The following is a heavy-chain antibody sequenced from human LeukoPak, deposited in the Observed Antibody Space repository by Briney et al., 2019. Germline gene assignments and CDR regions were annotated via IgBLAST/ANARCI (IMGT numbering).Heavy chain of an antibody. CDR3: ARGIEMATIGDC. Sequence: GASVKVSCKASGYTFTDYYMHWVRQAPGQGLEWMGWINPNSGGTNYAQRFQGRVTMTRDTSISTVYIELSRLRSDDTAVYYCARGIEMATIGDCWGQGTLVTVSS. D-gene: IGHD5-24*01. V-gene: IGHV1-2*02. CDR1: GYTFTDYY. CDR2: INPNSGGT. J-gene: IGHJ4*02.